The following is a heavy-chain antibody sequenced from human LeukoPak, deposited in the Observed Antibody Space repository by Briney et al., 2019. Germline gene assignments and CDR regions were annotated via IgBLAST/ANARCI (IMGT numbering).Heavy chain of an antibody. CDR2: IYHSGST. CDR1: GGSIRSGGDS. Sequence: SQTLSLTCAVSGGSIRSGGDSWSWIRQPPGKGLEWIGYIYHSGSTYYNPSLKSRVSISVDRSKNQFSLRLNSVTAADTAVYYCASTASGDYVFPSYFDSWGQGALVTVSS. V-gene: IGHV4-30-2*01. CDR3: ASTASGDYVFPSYFDS. J-gene: IGHJ4*02. D-gene: IGHD4-17*01.